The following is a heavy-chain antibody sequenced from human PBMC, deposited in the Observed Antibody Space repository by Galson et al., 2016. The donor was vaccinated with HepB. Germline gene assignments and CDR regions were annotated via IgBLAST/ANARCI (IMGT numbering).Heavy chain of an antibody. CDR2: ISGNGGST. CDR1: GFTFSRYA. D-gene: IGHD3-10*01. Sequence: SLRLSCAASGFTFSRYAMSWVRQAPGKGLEWVSTISGNGGSTYYADSVKGRFTISTDSSKNTLYLQMNGLRADDTAVYYCAKIIMVQGGFYFYGMNVWGQGTTVTVSS. CDR3: AKIIMVQGGFYFYGMNV. V-gene: IGHV3-23*01. J-gene: IGHJ6*02.